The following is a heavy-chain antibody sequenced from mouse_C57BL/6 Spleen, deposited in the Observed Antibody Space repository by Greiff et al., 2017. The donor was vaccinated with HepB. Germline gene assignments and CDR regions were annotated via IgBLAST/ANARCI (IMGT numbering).Heavy chain of an antibody. CDR3: TTSYGSSFYFDY. CDR2: IDPEDGDT. D-gene: IGHD1-1*01. CDR1: GFNIKDYY. Sequence: VHVKQSGAELVRPGASVKLSCTASGFNIKDYYMHWVKQRPEQGLEWIGRIDPEDGDTEYAPKFQGKATMTADTSSNTAYLQLSSLTAEDTAVYYCTTSYGSSFYFDYWGQGTTLTVSS. J-gene: IGHJ2*01. V-gene: IGHV14-1*01.